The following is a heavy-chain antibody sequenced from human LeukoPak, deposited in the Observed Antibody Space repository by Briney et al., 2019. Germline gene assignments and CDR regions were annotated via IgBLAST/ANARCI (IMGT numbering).Heavy chain of an antibody. CDR1: AGSIGSDALY. CDR2: IYYSGTT. Sequence: PSETLSLTCIVSAGSIGSDALYWGWIRQPPGKVLEWIGYIYYSGTTYYNPSIKSRVTISVDTSKNQFSLKLSSVTAADTAVYYCASYYDSSGPTFDFWGQGTLVTVSS. CDR3: ASYYDSSGPTFDF. J-gene: IGHJ4*02. D-gene: IGHD3-22*01. V-gene: IGHV4-30-4*08.